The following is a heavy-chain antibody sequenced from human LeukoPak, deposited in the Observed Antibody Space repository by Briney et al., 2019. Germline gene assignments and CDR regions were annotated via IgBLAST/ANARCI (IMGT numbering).Heavy chain of an antibody. D-gene: IGHD4-23*01. CDR2: ISSSGSTI. CDR1: GFTFSSYE. CDR3: ARGGGNSIYYYYGMDV. Sequence: GGSLRLSCAASGFTFSSYEMNWVRQAPGKGLEWVSYISSSGSTIYYADSVKGRFTISRDNAKNSLYLQMNSLRAEDTAVYYCARGGGNSIYYYYGMDVWGQGTMVTVSS. V-gene: IGHV3-48*03. J-gene: IGHJ6*02.